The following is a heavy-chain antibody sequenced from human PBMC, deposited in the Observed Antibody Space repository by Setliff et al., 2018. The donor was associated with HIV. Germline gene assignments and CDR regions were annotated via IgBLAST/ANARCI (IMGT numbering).Heavy chain of an antibody. CDR1: GYTFTNQY. V-gene: IGHV1-18*01. J-gene: IGHJ3*02. Sequence: GASVKVSCKASGYTFTNQYISWVRQAPGQGLQWMGWISPHNGNTKFDEKFQGRVTMTTDPSTNTVYMQLGSLQSDDTAMYYCAKGYSWSVVGALDIWGQGKMVTVSS. D-gene: IGHD2-8*01. CDR2: ISPHNGNT. CDR3: AKGYSWSVVGALDI.